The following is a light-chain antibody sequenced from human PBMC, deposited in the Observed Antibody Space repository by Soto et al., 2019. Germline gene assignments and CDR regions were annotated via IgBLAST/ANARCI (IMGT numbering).Light chain of an antibody. Sequence: QSVLTQSPSASASLGASVKLTCTLSGGHSSYAIAWHQQQPGKGPRYLMKLDSDGSHSKGDGIPDRFSGSSSGAERYLTISSLQSEDEADYYCQTWGSGIPVVFGGGTKLTVL. J-gene: IGLJ2*01. CDR2: LDSDGSH. V-gene: IGLV4-69*01. CDR1: GGHSSYA. CDR3: QTWGSGIPVV.